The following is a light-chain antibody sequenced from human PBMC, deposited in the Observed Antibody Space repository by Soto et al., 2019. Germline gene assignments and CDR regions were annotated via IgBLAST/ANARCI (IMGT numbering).Light chain of an antibody. Sequence: EVVLTQSPATLSLSPGERATLSCRASQNIRTSLDWYQQKPGQAPRLLIYGASNRATGIPARFSGSGSGTDFTLTISSLESEDFAVYYCQQHSHWPPWTFGQGTRVEI. CDR1: QNIRTS. CDR2: GAS. CDR3: QQHSHWPPWT. V-gene: IGKV3-11*01. J-gene: IGKJ1*01.